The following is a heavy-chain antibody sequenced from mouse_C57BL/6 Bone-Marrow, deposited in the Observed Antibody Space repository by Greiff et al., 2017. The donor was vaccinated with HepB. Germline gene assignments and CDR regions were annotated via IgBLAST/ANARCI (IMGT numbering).Heavy chain of an antibody. J-gene: IGHJ2*01. CDR3: TTWGYDVGYYFDY. D-gene: IGHD2-2*01. CDR2: IDPEDGDT. CDR1: GFNIKDYY. Sequence: LVESGAELVRPGASVKLSCTASGFNIKDYYMHWVKQRPEQGLEWIGRIDPEDGDTEYAPKFQGKATMTADTSSNTAYLQPSSLTSEDTAVSYCTTWGYDVGYYFDYWGQGTTLTVSS. V-gene: IGHV14-1*01.